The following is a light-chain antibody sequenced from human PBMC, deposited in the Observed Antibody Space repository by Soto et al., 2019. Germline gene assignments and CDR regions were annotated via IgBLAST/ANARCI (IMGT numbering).Light chain of an antibody. CDR1: SSDVGNYNL. CDR3: CSYAGSFTFDV. J-gene: IGLJ2*01. V-gene: IGLV2-23*03. CDR2: EGS. Sequence: QSALTQPASVSGSPGQSITISCTGTSSDVGNYNLVSWYQQFPGKAPKLIIYEGSRRPSGVSNRFSGSKSGNTASLTISGLQAADEADYDCCSYAGSFTFDVFGGGTKLTVL.